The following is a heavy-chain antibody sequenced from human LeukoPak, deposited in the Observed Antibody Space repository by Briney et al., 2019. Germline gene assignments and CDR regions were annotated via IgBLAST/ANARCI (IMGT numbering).Heavy chain of an antibody. CDR2: ITGNGDSA. J-gene: IGHJ4*02. CDR3: AKGILRFLVWCFDY. V-gene: IGHV3-23*01. CDR1: GFTFSNFA. D-gene: IGHD3-3*01. Sequence: GGSLRLSCAASGFTFSNFAMNWVRQAPGKGLEWASTITGNGDSAYYVDSVKGRFTISRDNSKNTLYLQMNSLRAEDTAVYYCAKGILRFLVWCFDYWGQGTLVTVSS.